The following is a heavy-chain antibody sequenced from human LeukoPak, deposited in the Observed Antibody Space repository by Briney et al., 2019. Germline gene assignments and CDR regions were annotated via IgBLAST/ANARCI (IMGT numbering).Heavy chain of an antibody. V-gene: IGHV3-21*04. CDR3: AKDSVQRTVYCAFDI. CDR1: GFTFSSYS. CDR2: ISSSSSYI. D-gene: IGHD2-8*01. J-gene: IGHJ3*02. Sequence: PGGSLRLSCAASGFTFSSYSMNWVRQAPGKGLEWVSSISSSSSYIYYADSVKGRFTISRDNSKNTLYLQMNSLRAEDTAVYYCAKDSVQRTVYCAFDIWGQGTMVTVSS.